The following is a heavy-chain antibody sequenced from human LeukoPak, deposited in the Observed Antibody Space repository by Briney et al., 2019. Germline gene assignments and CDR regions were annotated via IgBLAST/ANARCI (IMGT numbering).Heavy chain of an antibody. CDR2: IYPGDSDT. J-gene: IGHJ3*02. Sequence: GESLKISCKGSGYSFTSYWIGWVCQMPGKGLEWMGIIYPGDSDTRYSPSFQGQVTISADKSISTAYLQWSSLKASDTAMYYCARGTYYYDSSGYYPPAFDIWGQGTMVTVSS. D-gene: IGHD3-22*01. V-gene: IGHV5-51*01. CDR1: GYSFTSYW. CDR3: ARGTYYYDSSGYYPPAFDI.